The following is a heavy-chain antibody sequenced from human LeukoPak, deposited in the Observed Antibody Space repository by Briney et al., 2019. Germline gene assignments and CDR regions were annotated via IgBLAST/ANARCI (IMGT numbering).Heavy chain of an antibody. V-gene: IGHV4-39*07. CDR1: GGSIGSSSYY. Sequence: SETLSLTCTVSGGSIGSSSYYWGWIRQPPGKGLEWIGSIYYSGSTYYNPSLKSRVTISVDTSKNQFSLKLSSVTAADTAVYYCARGFSAMVTHWGQGTLVTVSS. CDR2: IYYSGST. J-gene: IGHJ4*02. D-gene: IGHD5-18*01. CDR3: ARGFSAMVTH.